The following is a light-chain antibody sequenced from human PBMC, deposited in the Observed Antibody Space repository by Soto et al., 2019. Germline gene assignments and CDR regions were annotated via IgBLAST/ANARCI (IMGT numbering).Light chain of an antibody. J-gene: IGLJ1*01. CDR2: EVC. CDR3: SSYTSSSTPYV. CDR1: RSDVGGYNY. Sequence: QSVLPQPASASGTTGQSITISCTGTRSDVGGYNYVSWYQQHPGKAAKLMIYEVCYRPSGVSDRFSGSKSGNTASLTISGLQAEDEADYYCSSYTSSSTPYVFGAGTKVTVL. V-gene: IGLV2-14*01.